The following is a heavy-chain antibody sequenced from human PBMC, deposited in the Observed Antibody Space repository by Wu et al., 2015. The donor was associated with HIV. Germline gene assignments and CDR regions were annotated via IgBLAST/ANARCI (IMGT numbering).Heavy chain of an antibody. CDR2: MNPNSGNT. CDR1: GYTFPDYD. V-gene: IGHV1-8*01. J-gene: IGHJ4*02. Sequence: VQLVQSGTEVKKPGTSVKVSCKASGYTFPDYDINWVRQATGQGLEWMGWMNPNSGNTGYARKFQGRLTMTTNTSISTAFMELRSLRSEDTAIYFCARGFIAAAGTPPIHFDYWGPGTVVTVSA. CDR3: ARGFIAAAGTPPIHFDY. D-gene: IGHD6-13*01.